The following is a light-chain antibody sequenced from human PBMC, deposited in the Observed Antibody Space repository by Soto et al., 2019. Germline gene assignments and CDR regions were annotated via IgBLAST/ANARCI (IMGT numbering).Light chain of an antibody. V-gene: IGLV1-51*01. CDR2: DNN. CDR3: GTWDSSLSVFYV. J-gene: IGLJ1*01. Sequence: QSVLTQPPSVSAAPGQKVTISCSGSSSNIGNNYVSWYQQLPGTAPKLLIYDNNKRPSGIPDRFSGSKSGTSATLGITGLQTGDEAEYYCGTWDSSLSVFYVFGTGTKLTVL. CDR1: SSNIGNNY.